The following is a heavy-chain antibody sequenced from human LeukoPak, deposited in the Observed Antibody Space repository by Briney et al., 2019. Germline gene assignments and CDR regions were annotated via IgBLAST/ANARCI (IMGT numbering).Heavy chain of an antibody. J-gene: IGHJ4*02. D-gene: IGHD2-8*01. CDR2: ISSNGRST. V-gene: IGHV3-64*01. CDR3: ARVLGGHTNGLDY. Sequence: GGSLRLSCVASGFTFSSYAMHWVRQAPGKGLEYVSAISSNGRSTYYANSVKGRFTISRDNSRNTLYLQVGSLRTEDMAVYYCARVLGGHTNGLDYWGQGTLVTVSS. CDR1: GFTFSSYA.